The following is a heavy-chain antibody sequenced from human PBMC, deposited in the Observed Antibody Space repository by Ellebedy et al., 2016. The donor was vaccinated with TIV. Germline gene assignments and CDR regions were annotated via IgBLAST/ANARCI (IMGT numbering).Heavy chain of an antibody. D-gene: IGHD1-1*01. CDR3: TRNPRKSAYNIPFDN. CDR1: GFSFGDYA. J-gene: IGHJ4*02. CDR2: ISSKRYGGRP. V-gene: IGHV3-49*04. Sequence: PGGSLRLSCTTSGFSFGDYAMIWVRQAPGKGLEWVGFISSKRYGGRPEYAASVKGRFTISRDDSRSIAYLQMDSLKSEDTAVYYCTRNPRKSAYNIPFDNWGRGTLVTVSS.